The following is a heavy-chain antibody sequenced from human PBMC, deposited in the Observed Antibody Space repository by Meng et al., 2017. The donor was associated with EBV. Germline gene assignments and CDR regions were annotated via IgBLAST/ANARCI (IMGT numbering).Heavy chain of an antibody. CDR1: GFTLRSYS. D-gene: IGHD2-8*01. Sequence: EVAVEGAGGGLVKPGESLRLSCAASGFTLRSYSMNWVRLAPGKGLEWVSSISSNSIDIYYADLVKGRFTISRDNAKNSLFLQMNSLRAEDTAVYYCARDRTSNRFDYWGQGTLVTVSS. V-gene: IGHV3-21*01. CDR2: ISSNSIDI. CDR3: ARDRTSNRFDY. J-gene: IGHJ4*02.